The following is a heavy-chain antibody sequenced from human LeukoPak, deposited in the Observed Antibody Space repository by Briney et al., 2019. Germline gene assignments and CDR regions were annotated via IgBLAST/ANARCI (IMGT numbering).Heavy chain of an antibody. CDR2: ISGSGGST. CDR3: AKRGAEVGQTVAPGDY. Sequence: GGSLRLSCAASGFTFSNYALSWVRQAPGKGLEWVSDISGSGGSTYYADSVKGRFTSSRDNSKNTLYLQMSSLRAEDTAVYYCAKRGAEVGQTVAPGDYWGQGTLVTVSS. CDR1: GFTFSNYA. V-gene: IGHV3-23*01. D-gene: IGHD1-26*01. J-gene: IGHJ4*02.